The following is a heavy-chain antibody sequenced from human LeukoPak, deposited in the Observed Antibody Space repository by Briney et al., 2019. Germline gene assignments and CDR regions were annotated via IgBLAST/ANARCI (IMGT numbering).Heavy chain of an antibody. J-gene: IGHJ6*03. V-gene: IGHV3-53*01. D-gene: IGHD3-22*01. CDR1: GFTVTSKY. Sequence: PGGSLRLSCAASGFTVTSKYMNWVRQAPGKGLEWVSVIYSGGSTYYADSVKGQFTISRDNSKNTLYLQMNSLRAEDTAVYYCARGAYDDSSGNQYYYYHYMDVWGKGTTVTVSS. CDR2: IYSGGST. CDR3: ARGAYDDSSGNQYYYYHYMDV.